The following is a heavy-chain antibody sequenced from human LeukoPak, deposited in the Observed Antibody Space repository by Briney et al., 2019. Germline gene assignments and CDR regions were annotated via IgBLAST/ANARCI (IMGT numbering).Heavy chain of an antibody. Sequence: SETLSLTCTVSGGSISSGGYYWSWIRQPPGKGLEWIGYIYYSGSTNYNPSLKSRVTISVDTSKNQFSLKLSSVTAADTAVYYCARDMGATLGGFFDYWGQGTLVTVSS. CDR1: GGSISSGGYY. CDR2: IYYSGST. CDR3: ARDMGATLGGFFDY. D-gene: IGHD1-26*01. J-gene: IGHJ4*02. V-gene: IGHV4-61*08.